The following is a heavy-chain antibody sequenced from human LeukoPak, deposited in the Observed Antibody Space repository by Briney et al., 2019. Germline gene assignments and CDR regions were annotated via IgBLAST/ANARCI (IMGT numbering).Heavy chain of an antibody. CDR3: AKDISEARDYFDY. CDR2: ISGNGGST. V-gene: IGHV3-23*01. CDR1: GFTFSSYA. Sequence: GGSLRLSCAASGFTFSSYAMSWVRQAPGKGLEWVPAISGNGGSTYYADSVKGRFTISRDNSKNTLSLQMNSLRAEDTAVYYCAKDISEARDYFDYWGQGTLVTVSS. J-gene: IGHJ4*02.